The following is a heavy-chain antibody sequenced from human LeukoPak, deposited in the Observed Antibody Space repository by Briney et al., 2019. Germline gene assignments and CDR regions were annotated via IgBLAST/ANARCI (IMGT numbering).Heavy chain of an antibody. J-gene: IGHJ4*02. Sequence: ASVKVSCKASGYPFTTYDINWVRQATGQGLEWMGWMNPNSGNTDYAQKFQGRVTITRNTSINTAYMELSSLRSEETVVYYYARRHFYGSGSYFSFDYWGKGTLV. CDR1: GYPFTTYD. CDR2: MNPNSGNT. D-gene: IGHD3-10*01. V-gene: IGHV1-8*03. CDR3: ARRHFYGSGSYFSFDY.